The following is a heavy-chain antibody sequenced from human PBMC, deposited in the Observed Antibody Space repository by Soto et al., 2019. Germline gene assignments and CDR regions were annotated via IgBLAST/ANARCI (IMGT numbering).Heavy chain of an antibody. CDR3: ARVFRPGHFDY. CDR2: IYSGGST. V-gene: IGHV3-53*04. D-gene: IGHD3-10*01. Sequence: GRSLRLSCAASEFTISSNYMSWVRQAPGKGLEWVSVIYSGGSTYYADSVKGRFTISRHNSKNTLYLQMNSLRDEDTAVYYCARVFRPGHFDYWGQGTLFTVSS. J-gene: IGHJ4*02. CDR1: EFTISSNY.